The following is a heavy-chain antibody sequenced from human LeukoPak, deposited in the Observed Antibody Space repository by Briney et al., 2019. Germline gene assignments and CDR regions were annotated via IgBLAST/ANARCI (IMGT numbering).Heavy chain of an antibody. D-gene: IGHD3-3*01. V-gene: IGHV4-59*01. CDR2: IYYSGST. CDR3: ARDTYYDFWSGYGAFDI. CDR1: GGSISSYY. Sequence: PSETLSLTCTVSGGSISSYYWSWIRQPPGKGLEWIGYIYYSGSTNYNPSLKSRVTISVDTSKNQFSLKLSSVTAADTAVYYCARDTYYDFWSGYGAFDIWGQGTMVTVSS. J-gene: IGHJ3*02.